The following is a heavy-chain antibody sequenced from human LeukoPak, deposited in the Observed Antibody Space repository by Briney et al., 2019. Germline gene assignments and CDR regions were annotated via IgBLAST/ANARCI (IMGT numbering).Heavy chain of an antibody. Sequence: SETLSLTCTISGVSISSSSYYWGWIRQPPGKRLEWIGSLYYGGSTQYNPSLKSRATFSVDTSNNQFSLRLSSVTAADTAVYYCARQVLGHNNFHFDYWGQGTLVTVSS. CDR3: ARQVLGHNNFHFDY. V-gene: IGHV4-39*01. J-gene: IGHJ4*02. CDR1: GVSISSSSYY. D-gene: IGHD4-11*01. CDR2: LYYGGST.